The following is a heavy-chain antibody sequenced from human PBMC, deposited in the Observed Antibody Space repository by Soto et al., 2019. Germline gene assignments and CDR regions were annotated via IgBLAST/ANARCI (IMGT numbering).Heavy chain of an antibody. Sequence: SVKVSCKASGGTFSSYAISWVRQAPGQGLEWMGGIIPIFGTANYAQKFQGRVTITADESTSTAYMELSSLRSEDTAVYYCARVGYYDSSGYYYGDFQHWGQGTLVTVSS. CDR3: ARVGYYDSSGYYYGDFQH. CDR2: IIPIFGTA. D-gene: IGHD3-22*01. J-gene: IGHJ1*01. CDR1: GGTFSSYA. V-gene: IGHV1-69*13.